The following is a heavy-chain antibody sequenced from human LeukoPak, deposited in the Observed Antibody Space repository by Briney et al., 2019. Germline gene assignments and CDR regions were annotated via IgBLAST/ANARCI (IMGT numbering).Heavy chain of an antibody. V-gene: IGHV3-33*01. CDR1: GFTFSSYG. D-gene: IGHD3-10*01. CDR3: ARDLYYGSGSYSFFDY. J-gene: IGHJ4*02. CDR2: IWYDGSNK. Sequence: SGGSLRLSCAASGFTFSSYGMHWVRQAPGKGLEWVGVIWYDGSNKYYADSVKGRFTTSRDNSKNTLYLQMNSLRAEDTAVYYCARDLYYGSGSYSFFDYWGQGTLVTVSS.